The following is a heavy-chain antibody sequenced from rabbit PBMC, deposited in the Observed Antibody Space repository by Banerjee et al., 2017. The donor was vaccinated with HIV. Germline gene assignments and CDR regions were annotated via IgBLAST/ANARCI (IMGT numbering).Heavy chain of an antibody. V-gene: IGHV1S45*01. D-gene: IGHD4-1*01. CDR1: GFSFSTYYM. CDR2: INTSSGNT. CDR3: ARDLAGAIGWNFNL. J-gene: IGHJ4*01. Sequence: QEQLVESGGGLVKPEGSLTLTCKASGFSFSTYYMSWVRQAPGKGLEWIACINTSSGNTVYASWAKGRFTISKTSSTTVTLQMTSLTAADTATYFCARDLAGAIGWNFNLWGQGTLVTVS.